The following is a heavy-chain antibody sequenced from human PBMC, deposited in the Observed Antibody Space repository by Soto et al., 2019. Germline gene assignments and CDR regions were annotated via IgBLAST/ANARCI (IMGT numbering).Heavy chain of an antibody. Sequence: QVQLQESGPGLLKPSETLSLTCTVSGGSINSGSFYWGWIRQPPGKGLEGIGTIFFSGNTNYNPSLKSRVAISLDTSKNQFFLKLNSVTAADTAVYYCARQRTAAEGSLIAGVGFDPWGQGTLVTVSS. D-gene: IGHD2-21*01. V-gene: IGHV4-39*01. CDR1: GGSINSGSFY. J-gene: IGHJ5*02. CDR3: ARQRTAAEGSLIAGVGFDP. CDR2: IFFSGNT.